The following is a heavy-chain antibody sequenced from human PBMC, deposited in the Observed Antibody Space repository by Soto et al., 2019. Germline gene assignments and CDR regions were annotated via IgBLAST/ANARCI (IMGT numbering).Heavy chain of an antibody. D-gene: IGHD4-17*01. J-gene: IGHJ5*02. CDR2: ISSSSSYI. CDR3: ARDGDYGDYAGWFDP. Sequence: EVQLVESGGGLVKPGGSLRLCCAASGFTFSSYSMNWVRQAPGKGLEWVSSISSSSSYIYYADSVKGRFTISRDNAKNSLYLQMNSLRAEDTAVYYCARDGDYGDYAGWFDPWGQGTLVTVSS. V-gene: IGHV3-21*01. CDR1: GFTFSSYS.